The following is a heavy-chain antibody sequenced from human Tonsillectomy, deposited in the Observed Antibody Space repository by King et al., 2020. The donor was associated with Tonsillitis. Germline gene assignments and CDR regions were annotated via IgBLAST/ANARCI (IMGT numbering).Heavy chain of an antibody. CDR1: GFTLSGSA. CDR2: SRSKFNSYGT. J-gene: IGHJ6*03. D-gene: IGHD3-22*01. Sequence: VQLVESGGGLVQPGGSLKLSCAASGFTLSGSAMHWVRLASGKGREWVGRSRSKFNSYGTEYAASVKGRFTISRDDSKNTAYLQMNSLKTEDTAVYYCTRHPYDSSGFWYMDVWGKGTTVTVSS. V-gene: IGHV3-73*02. CDR3: TRHPYDSSGFWYMDV.